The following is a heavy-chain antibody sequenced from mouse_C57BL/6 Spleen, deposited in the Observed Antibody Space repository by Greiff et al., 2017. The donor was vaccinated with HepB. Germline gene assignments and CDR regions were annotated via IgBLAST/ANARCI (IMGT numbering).Heavy chain of an antibody. V-gene: IGHV1-9*01. D-gene: IGHD1-1*01. CDR1: GYTFTGYW. Sequence: VQLQQSGAELMKPGASVKLSCKATGYTFTGYWIEWVKQRPGHGLEWIGEILPGSGSTNYNEKFKGKATFTADTSSNTAYMQLSSLKTEDSAIYYCAKQEGYYGTGAWFAYWGQGTLVTVSA. CDR3: AKQEGYYGTGAWFAY. CDR2: ILPGSGST. J-gene: IGHJ3*01.